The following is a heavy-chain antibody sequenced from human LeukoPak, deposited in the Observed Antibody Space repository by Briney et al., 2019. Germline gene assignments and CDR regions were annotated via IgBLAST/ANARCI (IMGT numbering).Heavy chain of an antibody. V-gene: IGHV4-30-2*01. J-gene: IGHJ3*02. CDR1: GFTFSDYY. Sequence: PGGSLRLSCAASGFTFSDYYMSWIRQAPGKGLEWIGYIYHSGDTYNNPSLKSRVTISVDRSKNQFSLKLRSVTAADTAVYYCARDRGDYDFPFPGVYDIWGQGTMVTVSS. CDR2: IYHSGDT. CDR3: ARDRGDYDFPFPGVYDI. D-gene: IGHD3-3*01.